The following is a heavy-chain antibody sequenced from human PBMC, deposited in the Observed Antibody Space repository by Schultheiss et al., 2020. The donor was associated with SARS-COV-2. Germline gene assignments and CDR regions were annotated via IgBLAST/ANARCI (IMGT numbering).Heavy chain of an antibody. V-gene: IGHV3-33*01. Sequence: GGSLRLSCAASGFTFSSYGMHWVRQAPGKGLEWVAVIWYDGSNKYYADSVKGRFTISRDNSKNTLYLQMNSLRAEDTAVYYCAREGAVPYYYYYYGMDVWGQGTTVTVSS. J-gene: IGHJ6*02. D-gene: IGHD1-26*01. CDR2: IWYDGSNK. CDR1: GFTFSSYG. CDR3: AREGAVPYYYYYYGMDV.